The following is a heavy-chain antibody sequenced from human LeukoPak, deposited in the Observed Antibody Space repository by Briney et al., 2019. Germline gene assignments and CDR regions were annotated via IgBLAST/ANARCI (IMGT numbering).Heavy chain of an antibody. CDR1: GGSFSGYY. J-gene: IGHJ3*02. CDR3: ARGVNCSGGSCYKAFDI. D-gene: IGHD2-15*01. CDR2: INHSGST. V-gene: IGHV4-34*01. Sequence: SETLSLTCAVYGGSFSGYYWSWIRQPPGKGLEWIGEINHSGSTNYNPSLKSRDTISVDTSKNQFSLKLSSVTAADTAVYYCARGVNCSGGSCYKAFDIWGQGTMVTVSS.